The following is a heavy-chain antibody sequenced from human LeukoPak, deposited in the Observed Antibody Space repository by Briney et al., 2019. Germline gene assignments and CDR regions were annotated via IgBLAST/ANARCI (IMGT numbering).Heavy chain of an antibody. J-gene: IGHJ3*02. CDR2: ISAYNGNT. CDR1: GYTFTSYG. Sequence: ASVKVSCKASGYTFTSYGISGVRQAPGQGLEWMGWISAYNGNTNYAQKLQGRVTMTTDTSTSTAYMELRSLRSDDTAVYYCARWGAAHSTEIDAFDIWGQGKMVTVSS. V-gene: IGHV1-18*01. CDR3: ARWGAAHSTEIDAFDI. D-gene: IGHD2-21*02.